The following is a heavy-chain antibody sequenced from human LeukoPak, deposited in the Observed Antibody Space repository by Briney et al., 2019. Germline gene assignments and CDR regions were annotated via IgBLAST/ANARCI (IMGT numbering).Heavy chain of an antibody. D-gene: IGHD3-22*01. CDR2: ISGSGGST. V-gene: IGHV3-23*01. CDR1: GFTFSSYA. J-gene: IGHJ3*02. Sequence: GGSLRLSCAASGFTFSSYAMSWVRQAPGKGLEWVSAISGSGGSTYYADSVKGRFTISRDNSKNTLYLQMNSLRAEDTAVYYCAKDLENYYVSSGLHAFDIWGQGTMVTVSS. CDR3: AKDLENYYVSSGLHAFDI.